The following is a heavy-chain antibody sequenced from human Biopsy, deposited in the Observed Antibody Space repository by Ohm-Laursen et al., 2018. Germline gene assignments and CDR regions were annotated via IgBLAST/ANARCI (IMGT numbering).Heavy chain of an antibody. Sequence: LRLSCAAPGFTFRTYGMHWVRLAPGKGLEWVAVISYDQITKHYADSVRGRFTISRDNSKNTLYLQVNSLRAEDTAVYYCAKDLSAYYYYGIDVWGQGTTVTVSS. CDR3: AKDLSAYYYYGIDV. CDR1: GFTFRTYG. V-gene: IGHV3-30*18. J-gene: IGHJ6*02. CDR2: ISYDQITK. D-gene: IGHD6-19*01.